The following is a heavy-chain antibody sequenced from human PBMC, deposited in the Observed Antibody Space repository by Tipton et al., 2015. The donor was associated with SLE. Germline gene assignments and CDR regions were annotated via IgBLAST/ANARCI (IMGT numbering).Heavy chain of an antibody. CDR2: IYHSGST. D-gene: IGHD6-13*01. J-gene: IGHJ4*02. CDR3: ARDRIAAAGYFDY. V-gene: IGHV4-38-2*02. CDR1: GYSTSSGYY. Sequence: TLSLTCTVSGYSTSSGYYWGWIRQPPGKGLEWIGSIYHSGSTYYNPSLKSRVTISVDTSKNQFSLKLSSVTAADTAVYYCARDRIAAAGYFDYWGQGTLVTVSS.